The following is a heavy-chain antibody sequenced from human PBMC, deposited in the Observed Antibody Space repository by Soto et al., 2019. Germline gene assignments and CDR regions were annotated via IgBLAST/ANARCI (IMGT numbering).Heavy chain of an antibody. CDR1: GFTFSSYG. J-gene: IGHJ4*02. D-gene: IGHD3-22*01. CDR3: APRPQEEYYDSSGYYSRFDY. Sequence: GWSLRLSCAASGFTFSSYGMHWVRQAPGKGLEWVAVISYDGSNKYYADSVKGRFTISRDNSKNTLYLQMNSLRAEDTAVYYCAPRPQEEYYDSSGYYSRFDYWGQGT. V-gene: IGHV3-30*03. CDR2: ISYDGSNK.